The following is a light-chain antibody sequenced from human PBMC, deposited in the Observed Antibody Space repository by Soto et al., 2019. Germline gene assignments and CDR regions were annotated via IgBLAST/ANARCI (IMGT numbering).Light chain of an antibody. Sequence: EIVMTQSPATLSVSPGERATLSCRASQSVSSNLAWYQQKPGQAPRLLIYGASTRATGIPARFSGSGSGTEFTLTISSLQSEDFAVYYCQQYNNWPPPITFGQGTKVAIK. CDR3: QQYNNWPPPIT. V-gene: IGKV3-15*01. J-gene: IGKJ1*01. CDR2: GAS. CDR1: QSVSSN.